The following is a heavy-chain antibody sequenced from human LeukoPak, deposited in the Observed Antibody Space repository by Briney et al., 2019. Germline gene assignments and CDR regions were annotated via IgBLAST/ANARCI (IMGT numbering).Heavy chain of an antibody. Sequence: SVKVSCKASGGTFSSYAISWVRQAPGQGLEWMGGIIPIFGTANYAQKFQGRVTITTDESTSTAYMELSSLRSEDTAVYYCARDMEQQLVSGSAFDIWGRGTMVTVSS. CDR1: GGTFSSYA. CDR3: ARDMEQQLVSGSAFDI. J-gene: IGHJ3*02. CDR2: IIPIFGTA. V-gene: IGHV1-69*05. D-gene: IGHD6-13*01.